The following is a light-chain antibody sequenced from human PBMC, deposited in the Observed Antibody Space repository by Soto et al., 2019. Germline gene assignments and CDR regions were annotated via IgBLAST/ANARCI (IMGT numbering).Light chain of an antibody. J-gene: IGKJ1*01. Sequence: IQMTQSPSSLSSCVADIVSSTCRASQSISSYLNWYQQKPGKAPKLLIYAASALRSGVPSRFSGSGSGTDFTLTISSLQPEDCATYYCQLSHSTPRMFGQGTKV. CDR2: AAS. CDR1: QSISSY. CDR3: QLSHSTPRM. V-gene: IGKV1-39*01.